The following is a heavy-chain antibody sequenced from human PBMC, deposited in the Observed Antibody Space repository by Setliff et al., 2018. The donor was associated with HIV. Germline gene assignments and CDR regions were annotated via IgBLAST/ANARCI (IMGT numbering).Heavy chain of an antibody. V-gene: IGHV4-38-2*01. CDR2: IYYSGNT. D-gene: IGHD3-22*01. J-gene: IGHJ4*02. Sequence: SETLSLTCAVSGYSISSGYYWGWIRQPPGKGLEWIGEIYYSGNTNYNPSLKSRVTISADTSKNQFSLKLSSVTAADTAVYYCARSYYDSSGYYSVDYWGQGTLVTVSS. CDR1: GYSISSGYY. CDR3: ARSYYDSSGYYSVDY.